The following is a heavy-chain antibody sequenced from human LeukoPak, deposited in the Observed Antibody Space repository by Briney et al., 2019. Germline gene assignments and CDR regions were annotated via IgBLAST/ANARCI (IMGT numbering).Heavy chain of an antibody. V-gene: IGHV3-21*01. J-gene: IGHJ4*02. D-gene: IGHD3-9*01. CDR2: IGTSSSYI. CDR1: GFTFSSYS. CDR3: TRSPRDIPNY. Sequence: GGSLRLSCAASGFTFSSYSMNWVRQAPGKGLEWVSSIGTSSSYIYYADSVKGRFTISRDNAKNTLYLQMNSLRAEDTAVYYCTRSPRDIPNYWGQGTLVTVSS.